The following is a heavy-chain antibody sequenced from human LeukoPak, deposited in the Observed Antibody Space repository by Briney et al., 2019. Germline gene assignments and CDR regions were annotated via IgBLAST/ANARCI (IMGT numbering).Heavy chain of an antibody. Sequence: GASVKVSCKVSGYTFTSYGISWVRQAPGQGLEWMGWISGYNGNTNYAQKLQGRVTMTTDTSTRTAYMELRSLTSDDTAVYYCARCSSSNQPPLYWGQGTLVTVSS. J-gene: IGHJ4*02. CDR3: ARCSSSNQPPLY. CDR2: ISGYNGNT. CDR1: GYTFTSYG. D-gene: IGHD6-13*01. V-gene: IGHV1-18*04.